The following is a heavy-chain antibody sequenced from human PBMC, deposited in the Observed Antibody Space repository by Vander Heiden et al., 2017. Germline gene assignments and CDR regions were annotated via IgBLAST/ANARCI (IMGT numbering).Heavy chain of an antibody. J-gene: IGHJ6*02. CDR3: AKDRGSELPSDYGMDV. CDR2: ISWNSGSI. Sequence: EVQLVESGGGLVQPGRSLRLSCAASGFTFADYAMHWVWQAPGKGLEWVSGISWNSGSIGYADSVKGRFTISRDNAKNSLYLQMNSLRAEDTALYYCAKDRGSELPSDYGMDVWGQGTTGTVAS. D-gene: IGHD6-19*01. V-gene: IGHV3-9*01. CDR1: GFTFADYA.